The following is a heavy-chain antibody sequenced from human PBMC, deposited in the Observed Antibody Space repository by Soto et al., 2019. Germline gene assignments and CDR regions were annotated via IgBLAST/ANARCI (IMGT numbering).Heavy chain of an antibody. V-gene: IGHV1-69*01. CDR1: GG. CDR2: FMPLFGTA. CDR3: AKRTYCGGDCFAFDV. J-gene: IGHJ3*01. Sequence: QVQLVQSGAEVKKPGSSVRVSCKASGGINWVRQAPGHGLEWMGGFMPLFGTADYAQRFQGRVTITADELTTTSYMELRSLRSEDTAVSYCAKRTYCGGDCFAFDVWGQGTSVTVSS. D-gene: IGHD2-21*02.